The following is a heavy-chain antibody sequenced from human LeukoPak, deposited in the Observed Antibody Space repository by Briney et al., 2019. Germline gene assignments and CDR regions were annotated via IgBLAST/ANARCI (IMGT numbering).Heavy chain of an antibody. CDR3: ARGKTIPTTVTTRQPGAGIYYGMDV. D-gene: IGHD4-17*01. V-gene: IGHV3-11*01. Sequence: GGSLRLSCAASGFTFSDYYMSWIRQAPGKGLEWVSYISSSGSTIYYADSVKGRFTISRDNAKNSLYLQMNSLRAEDTAVYYCARGKTIPTTVTTRQPGAGIYYGMDVWGQGTTVTVSS. J-gene: IGHJ6*02. CDR2: ISSSGSTI. CDR1: GFTFSDYY.